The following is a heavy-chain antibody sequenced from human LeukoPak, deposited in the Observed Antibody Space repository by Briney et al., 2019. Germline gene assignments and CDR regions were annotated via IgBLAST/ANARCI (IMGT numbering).Heavy chain of an antibody. CDR1: GGSISSYY. D-gene: IGHD3-9*01. CDR3: ATSYDILTGDDY. V-gene: IGHV4-59*12. CDR2: IYYSGTT. Sequence: KTSETLSLTCTVSGGSISSYYWSWIRQPPGKGLEWIGYIYYSGTTNYNPSLKSRLTISVDTSKNQFSLKLSSVTAADTAVYYCATSYDILTGDDYWGQGTLVTVSS. J-gene: IGHJ4*02.